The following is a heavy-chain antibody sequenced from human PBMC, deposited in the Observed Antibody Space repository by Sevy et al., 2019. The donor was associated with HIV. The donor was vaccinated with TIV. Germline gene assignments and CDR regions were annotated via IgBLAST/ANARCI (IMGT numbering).Heavy chain of an antibody. CDR1: GFTFNNYA. V-gene: IGHV3-23*01. CDR2: ISGSGGST. J-gene: IGHJ6*02. D-gene: IGHD2-21*01. Sequence: GGSLILSCAASGFTFNNYAMNWVRQAPGKGLEWVSAISGSGGSTYYADSVKGRFTISRDNSKNTLYLQMNSLRAEDTAVYYCANRILVVIKNYYGMDVWGQGTTVTVSS. CDR3: ANRILVVIKNYYGMDV.